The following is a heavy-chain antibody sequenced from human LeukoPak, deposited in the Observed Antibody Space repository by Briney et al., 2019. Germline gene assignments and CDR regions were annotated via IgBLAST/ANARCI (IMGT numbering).Heavy chain of an antibody. CDR2: IYYSGST. D-gene: IGHD2-2*01. CDR1: GGSISSYY. Sequence: SETLSLTCTVSGGSISSYYWSWIRQPPGKGLEWIGYIYYSGSTNYNPSLKSRVTISVDMSKNQFSLKLSSVTAADTAVYYCARARVYCSSTSCQDYYGMDVWGQGTAVTVSS. CDR3: ARARVYCSSTSCQDYYGMDV. V-gene: IGHV4-59*01. J-gene: IGHJ6*02.